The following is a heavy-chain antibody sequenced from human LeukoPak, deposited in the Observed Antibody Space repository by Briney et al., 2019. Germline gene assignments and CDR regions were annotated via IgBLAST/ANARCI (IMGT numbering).Heavy chain of an antibody. J-gene: IGHJ4*02. CDR3: ARDWEGSGSYSGFFDY. CDR2: INHSGST. CDR1: GGSFSDYY. V-gene: IGHV4-34*01. D-gene: IGHD1-26*01. Sequence: PSETLSLTCAVYGGSFSDYYWSWIRQPPGKGLEWIGEINHSGSTNYNPSLKSRVTISVDVSKNQFSLKLSSVTAADTAVYYCARDWEGSGSYSGFFDYWGQGTLVTVSS.